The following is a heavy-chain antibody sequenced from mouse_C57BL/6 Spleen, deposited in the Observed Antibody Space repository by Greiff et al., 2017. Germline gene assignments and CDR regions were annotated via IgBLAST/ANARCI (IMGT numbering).Heavy chain of an antibody. J-gene: IGHJ4*01. CDR2: IYPGDGDT. D-gene: IGHD2-2*01. Sequence: QVQLQQSGPELVKPGASVKISCKASGYAFSSSWMNWVKQRPGKGLEWIGRIYPGDGDTNYNGKFKGKATLTADKSSSTAYMQLSSLISEDSAVYFCARSNYGYGYYYAMDYWGQGTSVTVSS. CDR1: GYAFSSSW. CDR3: ARSNYGYGYYYAMDY. V-gene: IGHV1-82*01.